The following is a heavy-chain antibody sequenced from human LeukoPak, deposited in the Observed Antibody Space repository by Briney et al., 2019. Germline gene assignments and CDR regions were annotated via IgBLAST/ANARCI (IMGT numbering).Heavy chain of an antibody. CDR3: AKDLYGSGSPNWFDP. CDR2: ISGSGGST. V-gene: IGHV3-23*01. CDR1: GFTFSSYA. J-gene: IGHJ5*02. D-gene: IGHD3-10*01. Sequence: GGSLTLFCAASGFTFSSYAMSWLRQAPGKGVEWVSAISGSGGSTYYADSVKGRFTISRDDSKNTLYLQMNSLRAEDTAVYYCAKDLYGSGSPNWFDPWGQGTLVTVSS.